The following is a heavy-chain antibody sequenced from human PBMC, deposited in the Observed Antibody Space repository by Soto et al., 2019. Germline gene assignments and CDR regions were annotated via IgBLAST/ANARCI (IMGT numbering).Heavy chain of an antibody. V-gene: IGHV1-3*01. CDR2: INAGNGNT. J-gene: IGHJ4*02. D-gene: IGHD4-17*01. CDR3: ATFPPKSDSGDYQDYFDY. CDR1: GYTFTIYA. Sequence: ASVKVSCKASGYTFTIYAMHWVRQAPGQRLEWMGWINAGNGNTKYAQKFQGRVTLTEDTSTDTVFMELSSLKSEDTAVYYCATFPPKSDSGDYQDYFDYWGQGTLVTVSX.